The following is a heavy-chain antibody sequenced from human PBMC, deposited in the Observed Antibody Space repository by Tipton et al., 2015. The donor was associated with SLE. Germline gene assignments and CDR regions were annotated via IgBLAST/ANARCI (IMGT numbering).Heavy chain of an antibody. CDR3: ARGGLIIIFGVVIHWYFEL. CDR2: INPNTGDT. V-gene: IGHV1-2*06. CDR1: GYTFTGYY. Sequence: QVQLVQSGAEVKKPGVSVRVSCKASGYTFTGYYMHWVRQAPGQGLEWMGRINPNTGDTNYAQKFQGRVTMTRDTSISTAYMELSRLRSDDTAVYFCARGGLIIIFGVVIHWYFELWGRGTLVTVSS. D-gene: IGHD3-3*01. J-gene: IGHJ2*01.